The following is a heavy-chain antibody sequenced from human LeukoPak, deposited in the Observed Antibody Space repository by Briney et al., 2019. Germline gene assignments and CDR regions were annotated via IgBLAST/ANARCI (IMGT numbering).Heavy chain of an antibody. CDR3: ARGGGTVDGFNY. V-gene: IGHV4-30-4*01. Sequence: SETLSLTCTVSGGSISSGDYYWSWIRQPPGKGLEWIGYIYYSGSTYYNPSLKSRVTISVDTSKNQFSLKLSSVTAADTAVYYCARGGGTVDGFNYWGQGTLVTVSS. CDR2: IYYSGST. CDR1: GGSISSGDYY. J-gene: IGHJ4*02. D-gene: IGHD4-11*01.